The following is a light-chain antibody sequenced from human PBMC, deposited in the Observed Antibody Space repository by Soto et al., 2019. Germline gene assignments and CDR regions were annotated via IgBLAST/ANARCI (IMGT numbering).Light chain of an antibody. V-gene: IGLV1-44*01. CDR2: TNN. CDR1: SSNIGSNT. Sequence: QSVLTQPPSTSGTPGQRVTISCSGSSSNIGSNTVNWFQLLPGTAPKLLISTNNQRPSGVPDRFSGSKSGTSASLAISGLQSEDEADYYCQAYDYSLTAFVFGGGTKLTVL. J-gene: IGLJ3*02. CDR3: QAYDYSLTAFV.